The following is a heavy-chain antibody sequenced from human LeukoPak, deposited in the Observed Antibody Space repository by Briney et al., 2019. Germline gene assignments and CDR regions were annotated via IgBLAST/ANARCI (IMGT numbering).Heavy chain of an antibody. Sequence: ASVKVSCKASGYTFTSYGISWVRQAPGQGLEWMGWISAYNGNTNYAQKFQGRVTITRNTSISTAYMELSSLRSEDTAVYYCARGNYYGSGSYPEYWGQGTLVTVSS. V-gene: IGHV1-18*01. D-gene: IGHD3-10*01. CDR1: GYTFTSYG. CDR2: ISAYNGNT. J-gene: IGHJ4*02. CDR3: ARGNYYGSGSYPEY.